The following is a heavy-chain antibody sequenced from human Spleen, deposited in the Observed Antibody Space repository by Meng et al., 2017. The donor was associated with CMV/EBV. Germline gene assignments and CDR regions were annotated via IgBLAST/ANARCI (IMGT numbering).Heavy chain of an antibody. CDR3: ASWFSFIARTGIYRVDY. CDR1: AGSIRRSSDYY. D-gene: IGHD1-1*01. CDR2: IYYNGST. Sequence: QLQVQGAGPGLVRPSETLSLTCTVSAGSIRRSSDYYWGWIRQPPGKGLEWIGSIYYNGSTFYNPSLKSRVRISLDTPKNQFSLKLNTVTAADTAVYYCASWFSFIARTGIYRVDYWGPGTLVTVSS. J-gene: IGHJ4*02. V-gene: IGHV4-39*07.